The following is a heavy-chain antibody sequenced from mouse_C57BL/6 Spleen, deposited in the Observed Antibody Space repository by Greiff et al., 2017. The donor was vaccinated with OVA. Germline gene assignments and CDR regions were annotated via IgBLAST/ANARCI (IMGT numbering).Heavy chain of an antibody. CDR3: ARSADYYGSRGDY. V-gene: IGHV1-82*01. D-gene: IGHD1-1*01. CDR1: GYAFSSSW. J-gene: IGHJ2*01. CDR2: IYPGDGDT. Sequence: QVQLQQSGPELVKPGASVKISCKASGYAFSSSWMNWVKQRPGKGLEWIGRIYPGDGDTNYNGKFKGQATLTADKSSSTAYMQLSSLTSEDSAVYFCARSADYYGSRGDYWGQGTTLTVAS.